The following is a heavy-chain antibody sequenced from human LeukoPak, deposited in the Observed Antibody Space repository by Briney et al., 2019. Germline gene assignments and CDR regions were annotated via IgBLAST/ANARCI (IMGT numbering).Heavy chain of an antibody. D-gene: IGHD4-17*01. V-gene: IGHV4-59*06. CDR1: GGSISGYY. J-gene: IGHJ4*02. CDR3: ARKLYGDYIDY. Sequence: SETLSLTCTVSGGSISGYYWTWIRQPPGKGLEWIGYIYYSGSTYYNPSLKSRVTIPVDTSKNQFSLKLSSVTAADTAVYYCARKLYGDYIDYWGQGTLVTVSS. CDR2: IYYSGST.